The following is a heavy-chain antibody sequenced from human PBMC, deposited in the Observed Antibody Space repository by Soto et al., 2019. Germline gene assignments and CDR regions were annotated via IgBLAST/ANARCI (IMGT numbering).Heavy chain of an antibody. CDR2: ISYDGSNK. V-gene: IGHV3-30*18. CDR1: GFTFSSYG. D-gene: IGHD6-19*01. Sequence: GGSLRLSCAASGFTFSSYGMHWVRQAPGKGLEWVAVISYDGSNKYYADSVKGRFTISRDNSKNTLYLQMNSLRAEDTAVYYCAKYHWSDSSGWSPGGAVFDYWGQGTLGTVSS. J-gene: IGHJ4*02. CDR3: AKYHWSDSSGWSPGGAVFDY.